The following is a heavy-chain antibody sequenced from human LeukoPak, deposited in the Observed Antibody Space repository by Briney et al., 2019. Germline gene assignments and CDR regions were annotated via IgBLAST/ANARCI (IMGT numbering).Heavy chain of an antibody. CDR1: GGTFSSYA. D-gene: IGHD1-14*01. V-gene: IGHV1-69*04. CDR2: IILILGIA. Sequence: SVKVSCKASGGTFSSYAISWVRQAPGQGLEWMGRIILILGIANYAQKFQGRVTITADKSTSTAYMELSSLRSEDTAVYYCARDSEAGFDPWGQGTLVTVSS. J-gene: IGHJ5*02. CDR3: ARDSEAGFDP.